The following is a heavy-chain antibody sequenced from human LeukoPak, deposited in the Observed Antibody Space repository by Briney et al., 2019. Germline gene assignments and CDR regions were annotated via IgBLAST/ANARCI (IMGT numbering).Heavy chain of an antibody. V-gene: IGHV4-34*01. D-gene: IGHD2-21*01. CDR2: INHSGST. CDR1: GGSFSGYY. CDR3: ARGVRNSS. Sequence: SETLSLTCAVYGGSFSGYYWSWIRQPPGKGLEWIGEINHSGSTNYNPSLKSRVTISVDTSKNQFSLKLSSVTAADTAVYYCARGVRNSSWGQETLVTVSS. J-gene: IGHJ5*02.